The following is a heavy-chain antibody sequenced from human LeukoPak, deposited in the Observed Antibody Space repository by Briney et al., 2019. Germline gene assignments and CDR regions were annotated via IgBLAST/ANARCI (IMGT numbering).Heavy chain of an antibody. J-gene: IGHJ4*02. V-gene: IGHV1-46*01. CDR2: INPSGGST. CDR3: ARDGTPEYDHIWGRPQLY. CDR1: GYTFTRYY. D-gene: IGHD3-16*01. Sequence: ASVKVSCKASGYTFTRYYLHWVRQAPGQGLEWMGIINPSGGSTRYAQKFQGRVTMTRDTSTSTVYMELKSLRSEDTDIYYCARDGTPEYDHIWGRPQLYWGQGTLVIVSS.